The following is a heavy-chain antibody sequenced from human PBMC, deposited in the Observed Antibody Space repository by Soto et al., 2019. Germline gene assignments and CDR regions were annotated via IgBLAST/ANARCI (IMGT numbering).Heavy chain of an antibody. D-gene: IGHD2-21*01. CDR2: ISGYNGNT. CDR1: GSTFTDYG. CDR3: ARDSVNLGVWSYFFDY. Sequence: QVQLVQSGAEVKKPGASVKVSCKASGSTFTDYGISWERQAPGQGLEWMGGISGYNGNTDYAQSFQGRVTMTTDTSTSTAYMELRSLRSDDTAVFFCARDSVNLGVWSYFFDYWGQGTLVTVSS. J-gene: IGHJ4*02. V-gene: IGHV1-18*01.